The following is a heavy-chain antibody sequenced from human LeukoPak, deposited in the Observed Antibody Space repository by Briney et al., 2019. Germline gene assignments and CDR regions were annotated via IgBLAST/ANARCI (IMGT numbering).Heavy chain of an antibody. CDR2: VSADGGST. V-gene: IGHV3-64*01. CDR1: GFTFNIVS. D-gene: IGHD2-2*01. CDR3: ARRQCTSSSCYLDY. Sequence: PGGSLRLSCAASGFTFNIVSMNWFRQAPGKGLKYVSAVSADGGSTYYANSVKGRFTISRDNSKNMLYLQMGSLRGDDMAVYYCARRQCTSSSCYLDYWGQGTLVTVSS. J-gene: IGHJ4*02.